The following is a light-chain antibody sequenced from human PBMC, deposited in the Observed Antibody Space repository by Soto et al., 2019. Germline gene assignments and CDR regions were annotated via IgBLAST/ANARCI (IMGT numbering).Light chain of an antibody. CDR1: SSDVGSYNY. Sequence: QSALTQPASVSGSTGQSITISGTGTSSDVGSYNYVAWYQQFPGKTPKLMIYEVRNRPSGVSSRFSGSKSGNTASLTISGLQAEDEADYYCISYTGSDTSYVFGTGTKLTVL. V-gene: IGLV2-14*01. J-gene: IGLJ1*01. CDR3: ISYTGSDTSYV. CDR2: EVR.